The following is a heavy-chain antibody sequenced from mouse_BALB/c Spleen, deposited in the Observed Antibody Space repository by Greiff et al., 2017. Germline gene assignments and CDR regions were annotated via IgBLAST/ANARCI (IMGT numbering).Heavy chain of an antibody. CDR3: ARDRGNYGYGAWFAY. CDR2: ISDGGSYT. V-gene: IGHV5-4*02. CDR1: GFTFSDYY. J-gene: IGHJ3*01. Sequence: EVQVVESGGGLVKPGGSLKLSCAASGFTFSDYYMYWVRQTPEKRLEWVATISDGGSYTYYPDSVKGRFTISRDNAKNNLYLQMSSLKSEDTAMYYCARDRGNYGYGAWFAYWGQGTLVTVSA. D-gene: IGHD1-2*01.